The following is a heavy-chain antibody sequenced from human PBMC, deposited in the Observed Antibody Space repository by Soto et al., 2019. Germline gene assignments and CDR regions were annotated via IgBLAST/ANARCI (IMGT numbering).Heavy chain of an antibody. Sequence: ASVKVSCKASGYTFTSYGISWVRQAPGQGLEWMGWISAYNGNTNYAQKLQGRVTMTTDTSTSTAYMELRSLRSDDTAVYYCARDRPIFGVVMSAFDIWGQGTMVTVSS. V-gene: IGHV1-18*01. CDR2: ISAYNGNT. CDR1: GYTFTSYG. CDR3: ARDRPIFGVVMSAFDI. J-gene: IGHJ3*02. D-gene: IGHD3-3*01.